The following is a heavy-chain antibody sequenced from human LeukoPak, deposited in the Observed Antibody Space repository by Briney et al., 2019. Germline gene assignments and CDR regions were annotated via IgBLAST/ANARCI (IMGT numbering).Heavy chain of an antibody. D-gene: IGHD1-26*01. CDR2: ISSSGSTI. V-gene: IGHV3-48*04. CDR1: GFTFSSYS. Sequence: GGSLRLSCAASGFTFSSYSMNWVRQAPGKGLEWVSYISSSGSTIYYADSVKGRFTISRDNAKNSLYLQMNSLRAEDTAVYYCARAGSGRSPDWFDPWGQGTLVTVS. CDR3: ARAGSGRSPDWFDP. J-gene: IGHJ5*02.